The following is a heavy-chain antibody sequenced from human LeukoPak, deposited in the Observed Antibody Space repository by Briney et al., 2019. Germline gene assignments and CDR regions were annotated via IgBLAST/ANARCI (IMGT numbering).Heavy chain of an antibody. CDR3: ARDSYGYLL. CDR2: INPNSAGT. D-gene: IGHD5-18*01. CDR1: GYTFTGYF. Sequence: ASVKACCKASGYTFTGYFMHWVPQAPGQRLEGMGWINPNSAGTNYAQKFPGRVTMTRDKSISTAYMELSRLRSDDTAVYYCARDSYGYLLWGQGTLVTVSS. V-gene: IGHV1-2*02. J-gene: IGHJ4*02.